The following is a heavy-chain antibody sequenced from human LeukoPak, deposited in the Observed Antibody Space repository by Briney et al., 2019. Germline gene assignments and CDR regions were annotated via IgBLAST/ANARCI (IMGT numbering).Heavy chain of an antibody. V-gene: IGHV3-11*04. CDR3: ARDRYYDSSGYFGY. Sequence: PGGSLRLSCAASGFTFSDYYMSWIRQAPGKGLERVSYISSSGSTIYSADSVKGRFTISRDNAKNSLYLQMNSLRAEDTAVYYCARDRYYDSSGYFGYWGQGTLVTVSS. CDR2: ISSSGSTI. D-gene: IGHD3-22*01. CDR1: GFTFSDYY. J-gene: IGHJ4*02.